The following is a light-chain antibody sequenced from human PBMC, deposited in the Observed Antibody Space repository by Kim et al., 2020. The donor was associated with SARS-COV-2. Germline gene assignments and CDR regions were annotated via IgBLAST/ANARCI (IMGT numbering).Light chain of an antibody. CDR3: QSYDSSLSSSV. J-gene: IGLJ3*02. Sequence: QRVTISCTGSNSNIGSFYDVHWYQQLPGAAPKLLIHGNSNRPSGVPDRFSGSKSGTSASLAITGLQAEDEADYYCQSYDSSLSSSVFGGGTQLTVL. V-gene: IGLV1-40*01. CDR2: GNS. CDR1: NSNIGSFYD.